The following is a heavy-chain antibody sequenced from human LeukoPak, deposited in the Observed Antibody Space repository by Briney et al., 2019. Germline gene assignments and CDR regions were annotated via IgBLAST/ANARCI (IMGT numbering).Heavy chain of an antibody. D-gene: IGHD3/OR15-3a*01. CDR3: ANDLPGRTWFDA. J-gene: IGHJ5*02. CDR2: IRGSGGTT. V-gene: IGHV3-23*01. Sequence: GGSLRLSCAASGITFSSHSMSWLRQAPGQGLEWVSSIRGSGGTTYYADSVQGRSTISRDNSKNTLYLQMNSLRAEDTAIYYCANDLPGRTWFDAWGQGTLVTVSS. CDR1: GITFSSHS.